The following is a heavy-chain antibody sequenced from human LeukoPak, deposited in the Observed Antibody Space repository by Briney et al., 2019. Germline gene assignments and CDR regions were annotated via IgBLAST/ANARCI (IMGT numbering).Heavy chain of an antibody. D-gene: IGHD2-21*01. CDR2: INPNSGGT. V-gene: IGHV1-2*02. CDR3: TRLLVY. Sequence: ASVEASCKASGYTFTGYYMHWVRQAPGQGLEWMGWINPNSGGTNYAQKFQGRVTMTRDTSISTVYMELSSVRSDDTAVYYCTRLLVYWGQGTLVTVSS. CDR1: GYTFTGYY. J-gene: IGHJ4*02.